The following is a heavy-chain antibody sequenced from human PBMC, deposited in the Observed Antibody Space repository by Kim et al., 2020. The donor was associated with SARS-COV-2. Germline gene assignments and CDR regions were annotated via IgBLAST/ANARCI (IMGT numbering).Heavy chain of an antibody. V-gene: IGHV3-30*01. CDR3: ARALGGSYYYGMDV. J-gene: IGHJ6*02. D-gene: IGHD3-16*01. Sequence: GRGRFTISRDNSMNTLYLQMNSLEDEDTAVYYCARALGGSYYYGMDVWGQGTTVTVSS.